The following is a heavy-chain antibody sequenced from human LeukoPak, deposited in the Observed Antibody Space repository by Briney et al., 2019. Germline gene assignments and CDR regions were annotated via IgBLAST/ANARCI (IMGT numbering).Heavy chain of an antibody. CDR3: TTGDCSSTSCYAY. J-gene: IGHJ4*02. CDR1: GSTFSNAW. D-gene: IGHD2-2*01. CDR2: IKSKTDGGTT. Sequence: AGGSLRLSCAASGSTFSNAWMSWVRQAPGKGLEWVGRIKSKTDGGTTDYAAPVKGRFTISRDDSKNTLYLQMNSLKTEDTAVYYCTTGDCSSTSCYAYWGQGTLVTVSS. V-gene: IGHV3-15*01.